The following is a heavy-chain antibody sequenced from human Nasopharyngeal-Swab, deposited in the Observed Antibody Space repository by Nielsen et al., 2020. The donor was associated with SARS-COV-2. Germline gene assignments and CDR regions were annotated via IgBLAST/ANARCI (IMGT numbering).Heavy chain of an antibody. CDR3: ARVPGHPSF. J-gene: IGHJ4*02. Sequence: ASVKVSCKASGYTFTDYYPHWVRQAPGQGLEWMGWINPNSGDTKYAQNFQGRVTITRDTSISTAYMDLSRLRSDDTAMYYCARVPGHPSFWGQGTLVTVSS. CDR2: INPNSGDT. CDR1: GYTFTDYY. V-gene: IGHV1-2*02.